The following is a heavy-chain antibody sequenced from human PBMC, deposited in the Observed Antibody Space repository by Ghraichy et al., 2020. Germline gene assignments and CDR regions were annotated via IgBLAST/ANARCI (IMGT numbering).Heavy chain of an antibody. Sequence: SETLSLTCTVSGGSISSYYWSWIRQPPGKGLEWIGYIYYSGSTNYNPSLKSRVTISVDTSKNQFSLKLSSVTAADTAVYYCARGYGPFYYYYMDVWGKGTTVTVSS. D-gene: IGHD4-17*01. CDR2: IYYSGST. J-gene: IGHJ6*03. CDR1: GGSISSYY. CDR3: ARGYGPFYYYYMDV. V-gene: IGHV4-59*01.